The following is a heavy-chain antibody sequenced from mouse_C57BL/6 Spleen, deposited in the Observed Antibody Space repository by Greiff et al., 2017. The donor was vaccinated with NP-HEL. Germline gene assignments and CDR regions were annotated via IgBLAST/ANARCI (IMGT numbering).Heavy chain of an antibody. CDR1: GYAFTNYL. J-gene: IGHJ4*01. V-gene: IGHV1-54*01. CDR2: INPGSGGT. D-gene: IGHD2-1*01. CDR3: ARFLYGKYAMDY. Sequence: QVQLQQSGAELVRPGTSVKVSCKASGYAFTNYLIEWVKQRPGQGLEWIGVINPGSGGTNYNEKFKGKATLTADKSSSTAYMQLSSLTSEDSAVYFCARFLYGKYAMDYWGQGTSVTVSS.